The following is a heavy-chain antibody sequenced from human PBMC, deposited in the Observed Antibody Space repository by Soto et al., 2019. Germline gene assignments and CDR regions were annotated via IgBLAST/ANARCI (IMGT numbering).Heavy chain of an antibody. CDR2: TSGDGRIM. Sequence: GSLLLSGSASGFTFSSCAMNWVRQAPGKGLEHVSSTSGDGRIMYYIDSVKGRFTISRDNSKNTLYLQMGSLRTEDMAVYYCARGGAAYFFDYWGQGALVTVYS. V-gene: IGHV3-64*02. D-gene: IGHD6-25*01. J-gene: IGHJ4*02. CDR3: ARGGAAYFFDY. CDR1: GFTFSSCA.